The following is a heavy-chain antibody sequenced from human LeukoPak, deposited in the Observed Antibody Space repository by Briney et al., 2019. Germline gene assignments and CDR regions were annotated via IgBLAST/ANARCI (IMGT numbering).Heavy chain of an antibody. J-gene: IGHJ4*02. D-gene: IGHD5-24*01. CDR1: GGSVTNSYY. V-gene: IGHV4-61*01. CDR2: ILYSGST. CDR3: ARRWTKGYYFDY. Sequence: SSETLSLTCTVSGGSVTNSYYWSWIRQPPGKELEWIGYILYSGSTNYNPSLKSQVTMSVDTSKNQFSLNLNSVTAADTAVYYCARRWTKGYYFDYWGQGTLVTVPS.